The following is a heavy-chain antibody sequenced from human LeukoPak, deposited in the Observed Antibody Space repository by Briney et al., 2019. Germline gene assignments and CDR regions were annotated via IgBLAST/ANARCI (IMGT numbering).Heavy chain of an antibody. V-gene: IGHV1-18*01. CDR3: ARAPLYCSRTSCYIPYYYGMDV. CDR2: ISAYNGNT. Sequence: GASVKVSCKASGYTFTSYGISWVRQAPGQGLEWMGWISAYNGNTNYAQKLQGRVTMTTDTSTSTAYMELRSLRSDDTAVYYCARAPLYCSRTSCYIPYYYGMDVWGQGTTVTVSS. CDR1: GYTFTSYG. J-gene: IGHJ6*02. D-gene: IGHD2-2*02.